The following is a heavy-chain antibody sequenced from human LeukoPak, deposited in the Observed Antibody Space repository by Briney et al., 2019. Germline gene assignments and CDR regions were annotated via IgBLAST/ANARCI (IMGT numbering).Heavy chain of an antibody. J-gene: IGHJ4*02. CDR1: GGSISSYF. CDR2: MYYRGST. CDR3: ARITKRRDGYPHTYNFDY. Sequence: SETLSLTCTVSGGSISSYFWSWIRQPPGKGLEWIGSMYYRGSTYYNPSLKSRVTISVDTSKNQFSLNLSSVTAADTAIYYCARITKRRDGYPHTYNFDYWGQGTLVTVSS. D-gene: IGHD5-24*01. V-gene: IGHV4-59*01.